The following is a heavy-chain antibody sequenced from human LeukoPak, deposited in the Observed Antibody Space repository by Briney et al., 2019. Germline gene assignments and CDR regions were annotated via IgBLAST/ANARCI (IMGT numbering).Heavy chain of an antibody. CDR1: GYSFTNYW. V-gene: IGHV5-51*01. Sequence: GESLKISCKGPGYSFTNYWIGWVRQMPGKGLEWMGIIYPGDSDTRYSPSFQGQVTISADKSISTAYLQWSSLKASDTAMYYCARHVGGYCRSTNCYGDYWGQGTLVTVSS. D-gene: IGHD2-2*01. CDR2: IYPGDSDT. CDR3: ARHVGGYCRSTNCYGDY. J-gene: IGHJ4*02.